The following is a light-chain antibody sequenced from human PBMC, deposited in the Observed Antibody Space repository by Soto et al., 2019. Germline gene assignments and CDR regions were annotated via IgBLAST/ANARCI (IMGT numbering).Light chain of an antibody. CDR1: QDISSY. CDR3: QQLNRIPRM. Sequence: DIQLTQSPSFLSASVGDRVTITCRASQDISSYLAWYQQRPGKVPRFLTHSASTLQSGVPSRFSATGSGTTFTLAISSLQPEDIATYYCQQLNRIPRMFGQGTKVEV. V-gene: IGKV1-9*01. CDR2: SAS. J-gene: IGKJ1*01.